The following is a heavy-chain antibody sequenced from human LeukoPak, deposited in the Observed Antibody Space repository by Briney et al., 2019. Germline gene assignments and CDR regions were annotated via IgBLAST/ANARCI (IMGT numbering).Heavy chain of an antibody. D-gene: IGHD4-17*01. J-gene: IGHJ4*02. CDR2: IRYDGVNK. Sequence: GGSLRLSCAASAFTFSTYGMHWVRQAPGKGLEWVAFIRYDGVNKYYADSVKGRFTISRDNSKDTLYLQMNNLRVEDTAVFYCVNGESFYGDYGFDYWGQGTLVTVSS. CDR3: VNGESFYGDYGFDY. CDR1: AFTFSTYG. V-gene: IGHV3-30*02.